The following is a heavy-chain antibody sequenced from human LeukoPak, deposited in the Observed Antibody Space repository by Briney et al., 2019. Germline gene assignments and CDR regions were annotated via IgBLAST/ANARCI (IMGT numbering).Heavy chain of an antibody. Sequence: GASVKVSCKASGYTFTSYYMHWVRQAPGQGLEWMGIINPSGGSTSYAQKFQGRVTMTRDMSTSTVYMELSSLRSEDTAVYYRATRSAYCGGDCSDAFDIWGQGTMVTVSS. J-gene: IGHJ3*02. CDR2: INPSGGST. CDR3: ATRSAYCGGDCSDAFDI. CDR1: GYTFTSYY. D-gene: IGHD2-21*02. V-gene: IGHV1-46*01.